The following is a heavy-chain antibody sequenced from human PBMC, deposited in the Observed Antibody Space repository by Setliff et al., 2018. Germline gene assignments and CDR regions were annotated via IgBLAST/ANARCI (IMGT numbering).Heavy chain of an antibody. CDR1: GLTLSNYG. D-gene: IGHD3-10*01. J-gene: IGHJ4*02. Sequence: PGGSLRLSCTASGLTLSNYGVHWVRQAPGKGLEWVAVISYDGSYKSHADSGKGRFTISRDTSKNPLYLQMNSLRPEDTAVYYCAKEQSSGGSRSPDFDAWGQGSLVTVSS. V-gene: IGHV3-30*18. CDR3: AKEQSSGGSRSPDFDA. CDR2: ISYDGSYK.